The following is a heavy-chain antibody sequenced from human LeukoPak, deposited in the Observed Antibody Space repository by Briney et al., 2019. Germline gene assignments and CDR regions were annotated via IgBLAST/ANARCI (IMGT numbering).Heavy chain of an antibody. CDR3: ARRVDSYWFFDY. Sequence: ASVKVSCKASGYTFTGFYMHWVRQAPGQGLEWMGWINPNSGGTKYAQTFQGRVTMTRDTSISTAYLQWSSLRASDTAVYYCARRVDSYWFFDYWGQGTLVTVSS. CDR1: GYTFTGFY. D-gene: IGHD2-8*02. J-gene: IGHJ4*02. CDR2: INPNSGGT. V-gene: IGHV1-2*02.